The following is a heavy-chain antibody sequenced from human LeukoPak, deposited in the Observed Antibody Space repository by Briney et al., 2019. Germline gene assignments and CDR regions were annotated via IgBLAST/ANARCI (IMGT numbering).Heavy chain of an antibody. CDR3: AKEGYYGSGSYQAFDY. CDR1: GFTFSSYA. J-gene: IGHJ4*02. CDR2: ISGSGGST. Sequence: GGSLRLSCAASGFTFSSYAMSWVRQAPGKGLEWVSAISGSGGSTYYADSVKGRFTISRDNSKSTLYLQMNSLRAEDTAVYYCAKEGYYGSGSYQAFDYWGQGTLVTVSS. D-gene: IGHD3-10*01. V-gene: IGHV3-23*01.